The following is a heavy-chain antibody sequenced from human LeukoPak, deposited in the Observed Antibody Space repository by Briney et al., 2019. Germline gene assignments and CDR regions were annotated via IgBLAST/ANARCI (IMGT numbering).Heavy chain of an antibody. CDR3: ARQSITIFGVPRGWFDP. CDR2: IYPDDSNT. J-gene: IGHJ5*02. V-gene: IGHV5-51*01. CDR1: GYSFTNYW. Sequence: GESLKISCKGSGYSFTNYWIGWVRQMPGKGLEWMGIIYPDDSNTKYSPSFQGLVTISADKSISTAYLQRSSLKASDTAMYYCARQSITIFGVPRGWFDPWGQGTLVTVSS. D-gene: IGHD3-3*01.